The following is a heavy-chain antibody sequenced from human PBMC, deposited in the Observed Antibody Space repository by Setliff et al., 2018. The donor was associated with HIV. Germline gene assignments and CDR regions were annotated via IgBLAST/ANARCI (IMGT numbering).Heavy chain of an antibody. CDR2: IYFNGKT. V-gene: IGHV4-39*01. D-gene: IGHD3-16*01. CDR3: ARHVIGVVMLYSWDAFDY. Sequence: SETLSLTCTVSGASVSSNGYYWGWIRQPPGKGLEWIGSIYFNGKTYNNPSLKSRVIMSVDRSRSQLSLKVNSVTAADTATYYCARHVIGVVMLYSWDAFDYWGRGTLVTVSS. CDR1: GASVSSNGYY. J-gene: IGHJ4*02.